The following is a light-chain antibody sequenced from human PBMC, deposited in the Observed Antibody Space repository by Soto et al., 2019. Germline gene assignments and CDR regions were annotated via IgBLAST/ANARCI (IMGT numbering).Light chain of an antibody. V-gene: IGLV2-14*01. CDR3: NSYTSTSAWV. CDR2: DVS. CDR1: SSDVGGYNY. Sequence: QSALTQPASVSGSPGQSITISCTGTSSDVGGYNYVSWYQQHPGKAPKLMIYDVSNRPSGVSSRFSGSKSGNTASLTISGIQAEDEADYYCNSYTSTSAWVFGGGTKLTVL. J-gene: IGLJ3*02.